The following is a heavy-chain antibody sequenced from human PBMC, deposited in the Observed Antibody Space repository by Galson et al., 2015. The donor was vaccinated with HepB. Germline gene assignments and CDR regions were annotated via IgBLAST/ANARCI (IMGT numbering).Heavy chain of an antibody. CDR2: ISPLFGAA. Sequence: SVKVSCKASGGTFSGHAINWVRQAPGQGPEWLGDISPLFGAANYAPNYQGRVTISADTSTSTSYMKTNSLRSDDTAVYYCATNAARGVFVEFWSQGTLVTVSS. D-gene: IGHD3-16*02. CDR3: ATNAARGVFVEF. CDR1: GGTFSGHA. V-gene: IGHV1-69*06. J-gene: IGHJ4*02.